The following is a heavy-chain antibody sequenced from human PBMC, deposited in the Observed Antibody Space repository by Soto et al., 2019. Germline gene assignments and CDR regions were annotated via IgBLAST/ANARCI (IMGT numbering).Heavy chain of an antibody. CDR3: AKRSAEYYDFWSGSNNYYYYYGMDV. Sequence: GGSLRLSCAASGFTFSSYAMSWVRQAPGKGLEWVSAISGSGGSTYYADSVKGRFTISRDNSKNTLYLQMNSLRAEDTAVYYCAKRSAEYYDFWSGSNNYYYYYGMDVWGQGTTVTVSS. CDR2: ISGSGGST. D-gene: IGHD3-3*01. CDR1: GFTFSSYA. V-gene: IGHV3-23*01. J-gene: IGHJ6*02.